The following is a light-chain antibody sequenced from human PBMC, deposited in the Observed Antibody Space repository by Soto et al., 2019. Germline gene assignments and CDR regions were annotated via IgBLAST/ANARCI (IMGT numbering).Light chain of an antibody. J-gene: IGLJ2*01. CDR2: DVN. CDR3: CSYAGSYTLV. CDR1: SSDVGGYRY. V-gene: IGLV2-11*01. Sequence: QSALTQPRSVSGSPGQSVTLSCTGTSSDVGGYRYVSWYQHHPGKAPKIIIFDVNQRPSGVPDRFSGSKSGNTASLTISGLQTEDEADYYCCSYAGSYTLVFGGGTKLTVL.